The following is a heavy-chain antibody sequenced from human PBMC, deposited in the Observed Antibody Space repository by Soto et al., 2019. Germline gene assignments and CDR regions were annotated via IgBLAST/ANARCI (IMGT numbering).Heavy chain of an antibody. J-gene: IGHJ4*02. D-gene: IGHD4-17*01. CDR1: GGSISSHY. Sequence: XATLWLSCTVSGGSISSHYLGWIGQPPGKGLEWIGYIYSSGSTNYNPSLKSRVTISVDTSKNQFSLKLSSVTAADTAVYYCARTTGDYGPFDYWGQGTLVTVSS. CDR2: IYSSGST. CDR3: ARTTGDYGPFDY. V-gene: IGHV4-4*09.